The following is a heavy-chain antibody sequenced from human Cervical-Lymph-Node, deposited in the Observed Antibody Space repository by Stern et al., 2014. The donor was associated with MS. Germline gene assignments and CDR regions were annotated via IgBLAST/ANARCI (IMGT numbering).Heavy chain of an antibody. V-gene: IGHV4-59*08. CDR2: ISHSGDT. CDR3: ARLSTAVDF. Sequence: QVQLVESGPGLVKPSETLSLTCAVSGGSISSRYWGWIRQPPGKGLEWIGLISHSGDTKYNPSLKSRVTISLDTSKNQISLKVTSVTAADTAVYYCARLSTAVDFWGQGTLVTVSS. CDR1: GGSISSRY. J-gene: IGHJ4*02.